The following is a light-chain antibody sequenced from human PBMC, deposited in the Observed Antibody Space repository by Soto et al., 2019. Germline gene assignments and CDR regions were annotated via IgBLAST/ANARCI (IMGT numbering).Light chain of an antibody. CDR2: DAS. CDR3: LQRSNWQYT. CDR1: QSVSSY. J-gene: IGKJ2*01. V-gene: IGKV3-11*01. Sequence: EIVLTQSPATLSLSPGERATLSCRASQSVSSYLAWYQQKPGQAPRLLIYDASNRVTGIPARFSGSGSGTDFTLTIGSLEPEDFAVYCCLQRSNWQYTFGQGTKVEIK.